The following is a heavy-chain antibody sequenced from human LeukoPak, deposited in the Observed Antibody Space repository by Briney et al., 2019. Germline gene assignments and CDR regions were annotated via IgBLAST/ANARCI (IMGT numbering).Heavy chain of an antibody. J-gene: IGHJ6*02. CDR1: GFTFSSYD. CDR2: IWYDGSNK. Sequence: PGGSLRLSCAASGFTFSSYDMHWVRQAPGKGLEWVAVIWYDGSNKYYADSVKGRFTISRDNSKNTPYLQMNSLRAEDTAVYYCARGILTGPYYYYFMDVWGQGTTVTVSS. D-gene: IGHD3-9*01. V-gene: IGHV3-33*08. CDR3: ARGILTGPYYYYFMDV.